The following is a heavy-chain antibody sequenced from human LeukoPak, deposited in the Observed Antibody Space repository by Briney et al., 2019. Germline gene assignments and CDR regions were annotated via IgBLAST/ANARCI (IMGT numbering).Heavy chain of an antibody. V-gene: IGHV4-31*03. Sequence: SQTLSLTCTVSGGSISSGGYYWSWIRQHPGKGLKWIGYIYYSGSTYYNPSLKSRVTISVDTSKNQFSLKLSSVTAADTAVYYCARAGYSSGPFDYWGQGTLVTVSS. D-gene: IGHD6-19*01. CDR1: GGSISSGGYY. CDR3: ARAGYSSGPFDY. J-gene: IGHJ4*02. CDR2: IYYSGST.